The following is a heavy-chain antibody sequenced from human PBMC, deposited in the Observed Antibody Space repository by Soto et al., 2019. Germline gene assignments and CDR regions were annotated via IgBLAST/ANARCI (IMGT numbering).Heavy chain of an antibody. CDR3: AGGLYSYGTYYLEY. D-gene: IGHD5-18*01. Sequence: GASGKGSCKAPGPTFSSYVITWVRQAPGQGLEWMGGIIPIFGTANYAQKFQGRVTLNADESTSRAYMELSSLRSEHTAVYYCAGGLYSYGTYYLEYWGQGTLVTVGS. V-gene: IGHV1-69*13. CDR2: IIPIFGTA. J-gene: IGHJ4*02. CDR1: GPTFSSYV.